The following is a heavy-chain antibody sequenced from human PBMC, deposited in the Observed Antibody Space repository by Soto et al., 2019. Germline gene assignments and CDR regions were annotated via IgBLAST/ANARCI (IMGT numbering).Heavy chain of an antibody. Sequence: PGGSLRLSCAASGFSCSTFSMTWFRQAPGKGLEWVANIKGDGSEKTYEDSVKGRFTISRDNAKNSLYLEMNSLSAEDTAVYYCARLSAHGREYYLDYWGQGTLVTVSS. CDR3: ARLSAHGREYYLDY. D-gene: IGHD3-16*01. J-gene: IGHJ4*02. CDR2: IKGDGSEK. V-gene: IGHV3-7*03. CDR1: GFSCSTFS.